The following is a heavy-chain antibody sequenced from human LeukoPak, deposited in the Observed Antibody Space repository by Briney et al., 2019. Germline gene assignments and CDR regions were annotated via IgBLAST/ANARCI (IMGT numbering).Heavy chain of an antibody. CDR2: ISSSSSTL. J-gene: IGHJ4*02. CDR3: ARARSGYYWDY. D-gene: IGHD3-22*01. CDR1: GFTFSSSS. V-gene: IGHV3-48*01. Sequence: GGSLRLSCAASGFTFSSSSMSWVRQAPGKGLEWVSYISSSSSTLYYADSVKGRFTISIDNAKNSLYLQMNSLRAEDTAVYYCARARSGYYWDYWGQGTLVTVSS.